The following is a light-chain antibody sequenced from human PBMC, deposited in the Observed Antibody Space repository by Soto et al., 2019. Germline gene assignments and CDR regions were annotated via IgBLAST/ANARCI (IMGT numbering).Light chain of an antibody. Sequence: EIVLTQSPGTLSLSPGERATLSCRVSQSVSSSYLAWYQQKPGQAPRLLIYGASSRATGIPDRFSGSGSGTDFTLTISRLEPEDFAVYYCQQYGSSLALTFGGGTKVEIK. CDR1: QSVSSSY. V-gene: IGKV3-20*01. CDR2: GAS. J-gene: IGKJ4*01. CDR3: QQYGSSLALT.